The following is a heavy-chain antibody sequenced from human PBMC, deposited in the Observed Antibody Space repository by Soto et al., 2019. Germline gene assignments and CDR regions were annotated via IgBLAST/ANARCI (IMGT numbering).Heavy chain of an antibody. Sequence: LRLSCSASGFSVSENYMTWVRQAPGKGLQRVSIIYRGGYTYYSDSVNGRFTISRDNLRNTLYLQMNNLRVEDTAVYYCARDRRVDNGYYDYYYGLDVWGQGTTVTVSS. CDR3: ARDRRVDNGYYDYYYGLDV. CDR2: IYRGGYT. V-gene: IGHV3-53*01. J-gene: IGHJ6*02. D-gene: IGHD1-20*01. CDR1: GFSVSENY.